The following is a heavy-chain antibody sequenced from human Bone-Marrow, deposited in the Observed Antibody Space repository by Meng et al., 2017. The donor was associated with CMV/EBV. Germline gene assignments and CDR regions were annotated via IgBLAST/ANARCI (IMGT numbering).Heavy chain of an antibody. V-gene: IGHV1-46*01. CDR2: INPSGGST. CDR3: AREKSGSYYGGAFDI. Sequence: ASVKVSCKASGYTFTGYYMHWVRQDPGQGLEWMGIINPSGGSTSYAQKFQGRVTMTRDTSTSTVYMELSSLRSEDTAVYYCAREKSGSYYGGAFDIWGQGTMVTVSS. D-gene: IGHD1-26*01. CDR1: GYTFTGYY. J-gene: IGHJ3*02.